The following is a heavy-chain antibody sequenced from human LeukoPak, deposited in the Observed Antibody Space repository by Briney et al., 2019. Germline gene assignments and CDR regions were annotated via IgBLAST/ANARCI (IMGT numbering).Heavy chain of an antibody. CDR1: GGSISSYY. J-gene: IGHJ4*02. D-gene: IGHD5-12*01. V-gene: IGHV4-59*12. CDR2: IYYSGST. CDR3: ARLVAAPIYYFDY. Sequence: PSETLSLTCTVSGGSISSYYWSWIRQPPGKGLEWIGYIYYSGSTNYNPSLKSRVTISVDKSKNQSSLKLSSVTAADTAVYYCARLVAAPIYYFDYWGQGTLLTVSS.